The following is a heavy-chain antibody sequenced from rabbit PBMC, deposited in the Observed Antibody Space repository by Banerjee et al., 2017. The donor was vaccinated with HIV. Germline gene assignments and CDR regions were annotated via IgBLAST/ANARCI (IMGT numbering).Heavy chain of an antibody. D-gene: IGHD6-1*01. CDR3: ARGGGYAEYGYALNL. CDR2: SYASSSGIT. V-gene: IGHV1S40*01. Sequence: QSLEESGGDLAKPGASLTLTCTASGFSFSSNYYMCWVRQAPGKGLEWIACSYASSSGITYYANWAKGRFTISKTSSTTVTLQMTSLTAADTATYFCARGGGYAEYGYALNLWGPGTLVTVS. J-gene: IGHJ4*01. CDR1: GFSFSSNYY.